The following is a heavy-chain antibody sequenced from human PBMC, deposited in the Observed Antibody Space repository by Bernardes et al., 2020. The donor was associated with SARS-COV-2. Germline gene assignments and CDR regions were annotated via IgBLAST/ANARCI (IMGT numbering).Heavy chain of an antibody. D-gene: IGHD3-9*01. J-gene: IGHJ4*02. CDR3: ARLYYDILTGYALDY. CDR1: GFTFSSYS. CDR2: ISSSSSYI. Sequence: GGSLRLSCAASGFTFSSYSMNWVRQAPGKGLEWVSSISSSSSYIYYADSVKGRFTISRDNAKNSLYLQMNSLRAEDTAVYYCARLYYDILTGYALDYWGQGTLVTVSS. V-gene: IGHV3-21*01.